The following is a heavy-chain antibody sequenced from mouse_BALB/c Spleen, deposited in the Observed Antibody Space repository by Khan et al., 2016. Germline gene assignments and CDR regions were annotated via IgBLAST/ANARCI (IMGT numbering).Heavy chain of an antibody. CDR2: ISHTGIT. V-gene: IGHV3-8*02. CDR1: VDFITSGY. D-gene: IGHD1-1*01. CDR3: ARYGTRESAMDY. Sequence: EVQLQESGPSLVKPSQTLSLTCSVSVDFITSGYWNWIRQFSGNNLEYMGYISHTGITYYNPSPISRISITRDTSNNQHYLPLNSVTTEDTATYYCARYGTRESAMDYWGQGTSVTVSS. J-gene: IGHJ4*01.